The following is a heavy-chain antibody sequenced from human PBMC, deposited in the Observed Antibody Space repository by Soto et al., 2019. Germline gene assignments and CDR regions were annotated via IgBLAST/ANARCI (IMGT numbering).Heavy chain of an antibody. Sequence: GGSLRLSCAASGFTFSSYSMSWVRQAPGKGLEWVSYISSSSSTIYYADSVKGRFTISRDNAKNSLYLQMNSLRDEDTAVYYCARGTTVTTLASWFDPWGQGTLVTVSS. CDR3: ARGTTVTTLASWFDP. V-gene: IGHV3-48*02. D-gene: IGHD4-4*01. CDR1: GFTFSSYS. CDR2: ISSSSSTI. J-gene: IGHJ5*02.